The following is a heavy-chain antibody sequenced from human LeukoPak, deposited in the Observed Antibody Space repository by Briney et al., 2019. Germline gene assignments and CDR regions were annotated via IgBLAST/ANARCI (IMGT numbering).Heavy chain of an antibody. CDR3: ARHYSPTAMVGFDY. J-gene: IGHJ4*02. Sequence: SETLSLTCTVSGGSISSNYWSWIRQPPGKGLEWIGYIYYSGSTNYNPSLKSRVTISVDTSKNQFSLKLSSVTAADTAVYYCARHYSPTAMVGFDYWGQGTLVTVSS. CDR2: IYYSGST. D-gene: IGHD5-18*01. V-gene: IGHV4-59*08. CDR1: GGSISSNY.